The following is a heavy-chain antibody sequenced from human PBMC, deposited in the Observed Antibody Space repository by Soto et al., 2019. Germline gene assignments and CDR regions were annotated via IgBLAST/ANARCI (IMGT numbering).Heavy chain of an antibody. CDR1: GDSMSSSNW. CDR3: VRSEATALDY. V-gene: IGHV4-4*02. Sequence: QVQLQESGPGLLKPSGTLSLTCTVSGDSMSSSNWWNWVRQPPGKGLEWIGEAHHSGRTNYNPSLRRRGTISVDRSQNRFSLKLASVTAADAAVYYCVRSEATALDYWGQGTLVTVSS. CDR2: AHHSGRT. J-gene: IGHJ4*02.